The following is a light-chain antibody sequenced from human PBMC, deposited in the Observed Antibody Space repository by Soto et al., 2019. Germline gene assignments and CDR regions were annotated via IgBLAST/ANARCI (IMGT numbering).Light chain of an antibody. J-gene: IGLJ1*01. Sequence: QSALTQPASVSGSPGQSITISCTGTSSDVGAYNYVSWYQQHPGKAPKLMIYDVTNRPSGVSNRFSGSKSGYTASLTISGLQAEDEADYYCSSYTTSSIYVFGTGTKVTVL. CDR1: SSDVGAYNY. V-gene: IGLV2-14*03. CDR2: DVT. CDR3: SSYTTSSIYV.